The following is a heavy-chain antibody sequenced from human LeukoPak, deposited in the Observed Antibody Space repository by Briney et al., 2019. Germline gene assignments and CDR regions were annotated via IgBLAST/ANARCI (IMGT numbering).Heavy chain of an antibody. V-gene: IGHV4-39*01. Sequence: SETLSLTCTVSGGPISSSSYYWGWIRQPPGKGLEWTGSIYYSGSTYYNPSLKSRVTISVDTSKNQFSLKLSSVTAADTAVYYCARTLDVWGKGTTVTVSS. CDR3: ARTLDV. CDR2: IYYSGST. CDR1: GGPISSSSYY. J-gene: IGHJ6*04.